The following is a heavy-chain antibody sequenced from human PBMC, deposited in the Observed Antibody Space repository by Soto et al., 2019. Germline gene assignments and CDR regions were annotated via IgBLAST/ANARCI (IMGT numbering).Heavy chain of an antibody. CDR1: GFTFSDHY. Sequence: EVQLVESGGGLVQPGGSLRLSCAASGFTFSDHYMDWVHQAPGKGLEWVGRIRNKANSYTTENAASVKGRFTISRDDSKNSVNLQMNSLKTEDTAVYYCAVDIVGTGSYWGQGTLVTVSS. CDR3: AVDIVGTGSY. CDR2: IRNKANSYTT. V-gene: IGHV3-72*01. J-gene: IGHJ4*02. D-gene: IGHD5-12*01.